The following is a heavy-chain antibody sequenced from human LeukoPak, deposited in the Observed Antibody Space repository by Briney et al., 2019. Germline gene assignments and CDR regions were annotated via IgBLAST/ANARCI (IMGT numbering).Heavy chain of an antibody. D-gene: IGHD1-26*01. CDR1: GFTFSSYS. J-gene: IGHJ3*02. CDR2: ISSSSSYI. Sequence: GGSLRLSCAASGFTFSSYSMNWVRQAPGKGLEWVSSISSSSSYIYYADSVKGRFTISRDNAKNSLYLQMNSLRAEDTAVYYCARDLVGPTEGAFDIWGQGTMVTVSS. CDR3: ARDLVGPTEGAFDI. V-gene: IGHV3-21*01.